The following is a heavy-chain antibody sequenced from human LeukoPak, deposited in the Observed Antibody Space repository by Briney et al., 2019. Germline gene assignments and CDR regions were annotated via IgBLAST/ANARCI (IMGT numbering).Heavy chain of an antibody. V-gene: IGHV3-30*18. D-gene: IGHD1-7*01. Sequence: GGSLRLSCAASGFTFSSYGMHWVRQAPGKGLEWVAVISYDGSNKYYADSVKGRFTISRDNSKNTLYLQMNSLRAEDTAVYYCAEDHNWNYPYYFDYWGQGTLVTVSS. CDR3: AEDHNWNYPYYFDY. CDR1: GFTFSSYG. CDR2: ISYDGSNK. J-gene: IGHJ4*02.